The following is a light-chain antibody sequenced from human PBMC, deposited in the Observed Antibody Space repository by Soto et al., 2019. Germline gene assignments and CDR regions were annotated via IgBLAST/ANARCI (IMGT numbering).Light chain of an antibody. CDR2: AAS. CDR1: QSISNY. Sequence: DIQMTQSPSSLSASVGDRVTITCRASQSISNYLNWYQQKPGKAPKLLIYAASSLQSGVPSRFSGSGSGTDFTLTISSLQPEDFATYYCQQSYSTPQPFGKGTKV. J-gene: IGKJ1*01. V-gene: IGKV1-39*01. CDR3: QQSYSTPQP.